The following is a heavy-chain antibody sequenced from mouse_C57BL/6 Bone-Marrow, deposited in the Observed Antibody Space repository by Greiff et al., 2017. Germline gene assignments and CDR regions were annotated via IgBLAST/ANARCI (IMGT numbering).Heavy chain of an antibody. D-gene: IGHD1-1*01. V-gene: IGHV2-9-1*01. CDR3: ARNPYYGSVYFDY. J-gene: IGHJ2*01. CDR2: IWTGGGT. Sequence: VKLMESGPGLVAPSQSLSITCTVSGFSLTSYAISWVRQPPGKGLEWLGVIWTGGGTNSTSALKSRLSISKDNSKSQVFLKMNSLQTDDTARYYCARNPYYGSVYFDYWGQGTTLTVSS. CDR1: GFSLTSYA.